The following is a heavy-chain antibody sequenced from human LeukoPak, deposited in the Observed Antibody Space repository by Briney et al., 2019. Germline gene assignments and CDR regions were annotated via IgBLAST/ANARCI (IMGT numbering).Heavy chain of an antibody. D-gene: IGHD3-22*01. Sequence: GGSLRLSCAASGLTFSSYWMSWVRQAPGKGLEWVANIKQDGSEKYHVDSVKGRFTISRDNAKNSLYLQMNSLRAEDTAVDYCARTMIGSGYMDVWGKGTTVTVSS. J-gene: IGHJ6*03. CDR1: GLTFSSYW. V-gene: IGHV3-7*01. CDR3: ARTMIGSGYMDV. CDR2: IKQDGSEK.